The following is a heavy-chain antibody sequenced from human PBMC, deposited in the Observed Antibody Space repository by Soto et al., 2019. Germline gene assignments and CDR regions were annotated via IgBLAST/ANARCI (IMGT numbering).Heavy chain of an antibody. V-gene: IGHV3-30-3*01. J-gene: IGHJ6*02. CDR2: ISYDGSNK. CDR3: ARVIAARPDGWYYYYGMDV. D-gene: IGHD6-6*01. Sequence: SCKASGGTFSSYAMHWVRQAPGKGLEWVAVISYDGSNKYYADSVKGRFTISRDNSKNTLYLQMNSLRAEDTAVYYCARVIAARPDGWYYYYGMDVWGQGTTATVSS. CDR1: GGTFSSYA.